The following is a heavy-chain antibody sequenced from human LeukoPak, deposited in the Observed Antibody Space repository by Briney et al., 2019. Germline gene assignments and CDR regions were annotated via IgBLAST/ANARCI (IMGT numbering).Heavy chain of an antibody. Sequence: GGSLRLSCAASGFTISTYWMIWVRHAPGKGLECVANIKPDGREKNYVDSVKGRFTVSRDNSRNSLFLQMNNLRAEDTAVYYCASGQGWHFDLWGRGTLVPVSS. CDR2: IKPDGREK. J-gene: IGHJ2*01. V-gene: IGHV3-7*01. CDR3: ASGQGWHFDL. CDR1: GFTISTYW.